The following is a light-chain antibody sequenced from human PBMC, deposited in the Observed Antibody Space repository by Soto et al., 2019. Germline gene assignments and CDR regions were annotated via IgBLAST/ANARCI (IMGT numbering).Light chain of an antibody. Sequence: EIVLTQSPATLSLSPGERATLSCRASQSVSSYLAWYQQKPGQAPRLLIYDASNRATGIPARFSGSGSGTDITLTISSLEPEDFAFYYFQQRSNWPRTFGQGTKVEIK. J-gene: IGKJ1*01. V-gene: IGKV3-11*01. CDR1: QSVSSY. CDR2: DAS. CDR3: QQRSNWPRT.